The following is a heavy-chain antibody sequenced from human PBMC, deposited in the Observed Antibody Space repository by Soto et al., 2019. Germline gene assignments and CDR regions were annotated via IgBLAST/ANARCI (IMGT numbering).Heavy chain of an antibody. D-gene: IGHD1-26*01. Sequence: EVQLVESGGGLVQPGGSLRLSCAASGFTFSNYWMAWVRQAPGKGLEWVANIKQDESEKYYVDSVKGRFAISRDNAKNSLYLQMNSLRAEDTAVYYCARDRSGSLEYWGQGTLVTVSS. CDR3: ARDRSGSLEY. V-gene: IGHV3-7*04. CDR2: IKQDESEK. J-gene: IGHJ4*02. CDR1: GFTFSNYW.